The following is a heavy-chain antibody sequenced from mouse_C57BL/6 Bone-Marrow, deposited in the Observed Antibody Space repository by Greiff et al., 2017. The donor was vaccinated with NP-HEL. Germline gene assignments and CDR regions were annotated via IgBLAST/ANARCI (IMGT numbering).Heavy chain of an antibody. V-gene: IGHV14-4*01. CDR3: TPYYYGSSLAWFAY. CDR2: IDPENGDT. D-gene: IGHD1-1*01. CDR1: GFNIKDDY. J-gene: IGHJ3*01. Sequence: VQLQQSGAELVRPGASVKLSCTASGFNIKDDYMHWVKQRPEQGLEWIGWIDPENGDTEYASKFQGKATITADTSSNTAYLQLSSLTSEDTAVYYCTPYYYGSSLAWFAYWGQGTLVTVSA.